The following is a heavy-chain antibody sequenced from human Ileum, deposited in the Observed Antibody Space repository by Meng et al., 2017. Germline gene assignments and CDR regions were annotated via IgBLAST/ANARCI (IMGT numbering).Heavy chain of an antibody. CDR1: GDSISTTNW. Sequence: QGHLQESGPGLVKPSGTLSLTCAVSGDSISTTNWWNWVRQPPGEGLEWIGEIYHSGLVNYNLSLKSRVTLSIDKSKNQFSLKLISVTAADTGVYYCAANSGKKMHSWGQGTLVTVSS. CDR2: IYHSGLV. CDR3: AANSGKKMHS. V-gene: IGHV4-4*02. J-gene: IGHJ4*02. D-gene: IGHD4-23*01.